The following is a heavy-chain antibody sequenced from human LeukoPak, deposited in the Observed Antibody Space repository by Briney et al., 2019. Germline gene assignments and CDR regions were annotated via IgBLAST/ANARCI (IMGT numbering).Heavy chain of an antibody. Sequence: PGGSLRLSCAASGFTFSSYSMNWVRQAPGKGLEWVSSISSSSSTIYYADSVKGRFTISRDNAKNSLYLQMNSLRAEDTAVYYCARGCPGAYCGGDFDYWGQGTLVTVSS. CDR3: ARGCPGAYCGGDFDY. CDR2: ISSSSSTI. D-gene: IGHD2-21*01. V-gene: IGHV3-48*01. J-gene: IGHJ4*02. CDR1: GFTFSSYS.